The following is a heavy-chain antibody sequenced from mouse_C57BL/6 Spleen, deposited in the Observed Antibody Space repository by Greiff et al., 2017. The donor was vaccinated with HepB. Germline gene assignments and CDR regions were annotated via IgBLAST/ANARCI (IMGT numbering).Heavy chain of an antibody. Sequence: VQLQQPGAELVMPGASVKLSCKASGYTFTSYWMHWVKQRPGQGLEWIGEIDPSDSYTNYNQKFKGKSTLTVDKSSSTAYIQLSSLTSEDSAVYYCARAEYYSSSSYYFVYWGQGTTLTVSS. CDR2: IDPSDSYT. V-gene: IGHV1-69*01. CDR3: ARAEYYSSSSYYFVY. CDR1: GYTFTSYW. J-gene: IGHJ2*01. D-gene: IGHD1-1*01.